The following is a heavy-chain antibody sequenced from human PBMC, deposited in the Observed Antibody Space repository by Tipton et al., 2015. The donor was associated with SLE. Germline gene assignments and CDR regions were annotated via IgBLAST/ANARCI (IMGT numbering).Heavy chain of an antibody. J-gene: IGHJ4*02. Sequence: SLRLSCAASGFTFSSYWMSWIRQAPGKGLEWVANIKEDGSEQYYLDSVKGRFTISRDNTRNSVYLQINGLRAEDTALYYCVRHGGGYDSRSGYFYYWGQGTLVTVSS. CDR3: VRHGGGYDSRSGYFYY. V-gene: IGHV3-7*01. CDR1: GFTFSSYW. D-gene: IGHD3-3*01. CDR2: IKEDGSEQ.